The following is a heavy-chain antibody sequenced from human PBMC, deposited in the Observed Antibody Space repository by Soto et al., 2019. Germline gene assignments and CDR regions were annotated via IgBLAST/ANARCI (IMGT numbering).Heavy chain of an antibody. Sequence: GVSLRLSCVVSGFTFSTYGINWVRPAPGKGLEWVSSISSRSYIYYADSVKGRFTISRDNAKNSVSLQMNSLRAEDTAVYYCAREYTAWPLADCLDGRGQGTTVVVSS. CDR3: AREYTAWPLADCLDG. V-gene: IGHV3-21*01. CDR2: ISSRSYI. D-gene: IGHD2-2*02. CDR1: GFTFSTYG. J-gene: IGHJ6*02.